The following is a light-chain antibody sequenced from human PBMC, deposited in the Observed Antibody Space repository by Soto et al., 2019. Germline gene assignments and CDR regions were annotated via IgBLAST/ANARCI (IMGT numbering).Light chain of an antibody. CDR1: SSDVGGYNY. J-gene: IGLJ2*01. CDR2: EVS. CDR3: SSYTSSSTLV. V-gene: IGLV2-14*01. Sequence: QSALTQPASVSGSPGQSITISCTGTSSDVGGYNYVSWYQQHPGKAPKLMISEVSNRPSGVPNRFSGSKSGNTASLTISGLQAEDEADYYCSSYTSSSTLVFGGGTKLTVL.